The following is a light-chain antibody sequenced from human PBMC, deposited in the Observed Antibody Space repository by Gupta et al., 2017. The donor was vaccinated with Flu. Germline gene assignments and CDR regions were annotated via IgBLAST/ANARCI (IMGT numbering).Light chain of an antibody. V-gene: IGKV1-5*03. CDR2: RAS. CDR3: QQYNTYSIT. CDR1: HGSVIW. Sequence: DDQMTQSPSTLSASGGERVNITCRASHGSVIWLAWYQQKPGKAPKLLISRASHLASGVPYRFSGSGSGTEFTLTISRLQPEDFATYYCQQYNTYSITFGPGTPVDIK. J-gene: IGKJ3*01.